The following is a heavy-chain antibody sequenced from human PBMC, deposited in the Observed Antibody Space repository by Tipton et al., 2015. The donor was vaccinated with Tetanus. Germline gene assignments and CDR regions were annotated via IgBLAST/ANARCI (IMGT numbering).Heavy chain of an antibody. CDR1: GYSFTSYW. V-gene: IGHV5-51*01. CDR2: IYPGDSDT. D-gene: IGHD3-9*01. Sequence: QLVQSGAEVKKPGESLKISCKGSGYSFTSYWIGWVRQMPGKGLEWMGIIYPGDSDTRYSPSFQGQVTISADKSISTAYLQWSSLKASDTAMYYCARQSYYDILTGYPTSPEVGSFDYWGQGTLVTVSS. J-gene: IGHJ4*02. CDR3: ARQSYYDILTGYPTSPEVGSFDY.